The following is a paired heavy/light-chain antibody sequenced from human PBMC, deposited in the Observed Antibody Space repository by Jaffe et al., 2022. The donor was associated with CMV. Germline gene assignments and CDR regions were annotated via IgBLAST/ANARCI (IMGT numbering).Heavy chain of an antibody. J-gene: IGHJ6*03. CDR2: ISGSGGST. V-gene: IGHV3-23*04. Sequence: EVQLVESGGGLVQPGGSLRLSCAASGFTFSSYAMSWVRQAPGKGLEWVSAISGSGGSTYYADSVKGRFTISRDNSKNTLYLQMNSLRAEDTAVYYCAKDGEPTPETYSSSWYGLHYYYYMDVWGKGTTVTVSS. CDR1: GFTFSSYA. D-gene: IGHD6-13*01. CDR3: AKDGEPTPETYSSSWYGLHYYYYMDV.
Light chain of an antibody. CDR1: QSISSY. J-gene: IGKJ1*01. Sequence: DIQMTQSPSSLSASVGDRVTITCRASQSISSYLNWYQQKPGKAPKLLIYAASSLQSGVPSRFSGSGSGTDFTLTISSLQPEDFATYYCQQSYSTYTWTFGQGTKVEIK. V-gene: IGKV1-39*01. CDR3: QQSYSTYTWT. CDR2: AAS.